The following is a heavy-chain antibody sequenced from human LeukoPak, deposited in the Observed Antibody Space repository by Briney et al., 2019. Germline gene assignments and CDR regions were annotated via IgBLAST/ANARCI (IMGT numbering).Heavy chain of an antibody. J-gene: IGHJ4*02. CDR2: ISRSDGTI. Sequence: PGGSLRLSCAASGFTFSDYYMSWIRQAPGKGLEWVSHISRSDGTISYADPVRGRFTISRDNAESSLYLQMNSLRAEDTAVYYCAKRTAPPFDYWGQGTLVTVSS. D-gene: IGHD2-21*02. CDR3: AKRTAPPFDY. CDR1: GFTFSDYY. V-gene: IGHV3-11*01.